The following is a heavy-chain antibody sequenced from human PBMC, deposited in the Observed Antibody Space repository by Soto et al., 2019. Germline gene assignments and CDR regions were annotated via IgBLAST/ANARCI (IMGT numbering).Heavy chain of an antibody. Sequence: EVQLVESWGGLVQPGGSLKLSCAASGFTFSGSTIHWVRQTSWKGLAWVGRIPSKTNTYATAYAASVKGRFTISRDDYKNTAYLQMDSLKNEDTAVYYCTRQHLDVPVASAIDYWGQGNLVTVSS. CDR3: TRQHLDVPVASAIDY. CDR2: IPSKTNTYAT. V-gene: IGHV3-73*02. J-gene: IGHJ4*02. D-gene: IGHD6-19*01. CDR1: GFTFSGST.